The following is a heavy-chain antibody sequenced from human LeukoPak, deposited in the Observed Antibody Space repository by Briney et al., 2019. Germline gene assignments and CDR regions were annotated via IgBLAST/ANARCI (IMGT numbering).Heavy chain of an antibody. Sequence: PGGSLRLSCAASGFTFSSYGMHWVRQAPGKGLEWVSLIWYDGSDKYYTDSVKGRFTISRDNSKNTLYLQMNSLRAEDTAVYYCAKVCRDCSSTSSPSYYYGMDVWGQGTTVTVSS. V-gene: IGHV3-33*06. D-gene: IGHD2-2*01. CDR3: AKVCRDCSSTSSPSYYYGMDV. J-gene: IGHJ6*02. CDR2: IWYDGSDK. CDR1: GFTFSSYG.